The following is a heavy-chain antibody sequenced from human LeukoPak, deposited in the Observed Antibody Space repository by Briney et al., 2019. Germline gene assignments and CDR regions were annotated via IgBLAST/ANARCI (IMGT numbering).Heavy chain of an antibody. J-gene: IGHJ6*03. CDR2: INHSGST. CDR1: GGSFSGYY. Sequence: PSETLSLTCAVYGGSFSGYYWSWIRQPPGKGLEWIGEINHSGSTNYNPSLKSRVTISVDTSKNQFSLKLSPVTAADTAVYYCARSLGHPGSYYYYMDVWGKGTTVTASS. V-gene: IGHV4-34*01. CDR3: ARSLGHPGSYYYYMDV.